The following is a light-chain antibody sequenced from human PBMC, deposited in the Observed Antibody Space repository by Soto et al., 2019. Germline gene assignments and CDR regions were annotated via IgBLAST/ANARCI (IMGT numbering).Light chain of an antibody. Sequence: QPVLTQPPSVSGTPGQRVTISCSGGRSNIGSNTVNWYQQFPGAAPKLLIYGNTERPSGVPGRFSGSKSGASGSLAISGLQSEDEADYYCASWDDSLNGQLFGGGTQLTVL. V-gene: IGLV1-44*01. CDR2: GNT. J-gene: IGLJ3*02. CDR1: RSNIGSNT. CDR3: ASWDDSLNGQL.